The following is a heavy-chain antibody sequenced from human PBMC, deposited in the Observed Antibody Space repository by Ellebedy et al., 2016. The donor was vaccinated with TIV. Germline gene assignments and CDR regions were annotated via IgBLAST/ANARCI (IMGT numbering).Heavy chain of an antibody. V-gene: IGHV3-30*18. D-gene: IGHD6-19*01. Sequence: GESLKISCAASEFTFSTYAMHWVRQAPGKGLEWVAFISYDGSNRYYADSVKGRFTISRDNSKNTRYLQMNSLRAEDTAVYYCAKTASKGRGWRTPIDYWGQGTLVTVSS. CDR3: AKTASKGRGWRTPIDY. CDR2: ISYDGSNR. CDR1: EFTFSTYA. J-gene: IGHJ4*02.